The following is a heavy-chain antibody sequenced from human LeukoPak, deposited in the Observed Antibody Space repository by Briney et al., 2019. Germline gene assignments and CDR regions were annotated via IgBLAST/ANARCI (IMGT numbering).Heavy chain of an antibody. V-gene: IGHV4-38-2*02. Sequence: SETLSLTCAVSAYSISSGYYWGWIRQPPGKGLEWIGSIYHSGSTYYNPSLKSRVTISVDTSKNQFSLKLSSVTAVDTAVYYCAREATVVTYYFDYWGQGTLVTVSS. CDR1: AYSISSGYY. J-gene: IGHJ4*02. CDR3: AREATVVTYYFDY. D-gene: IGHD4-23*01. CDR2: IYHSGST.